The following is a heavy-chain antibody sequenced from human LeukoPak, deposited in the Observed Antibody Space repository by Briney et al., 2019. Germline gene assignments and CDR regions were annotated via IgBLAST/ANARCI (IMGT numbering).Heavy chain of an antibody. Sequence: GGSLRLSCAASGFTFSSYSMNWVRQAPGKGLEWVSSISSSSSYIYYADSVKGRFTISRDNAKNSLYLQMNSLRAEVTAVYYCARGGMRYCSSTSCPNYFDYWGQGTLVTVSS. CDR2: ISSSSSYI. V-gene: IGHV3-21*01. CDR1: GFTFSSYS. J-gene: IGHJ4*02. D-gene: IGHD2-2*01. CDR3: ARGGMRYCSSTSCPNYFDY.